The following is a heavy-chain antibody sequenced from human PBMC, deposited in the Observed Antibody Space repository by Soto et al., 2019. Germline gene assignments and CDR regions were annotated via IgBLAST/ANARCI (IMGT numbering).Heavy chain of an antibody. V-gene: IGHV1-46*01. CDR3: ARDGWFSALRIPFGLDV. D-gene: IGHD3-3*01. CDR2: INPYGVST. CDR1: GYTFSNYY. J-gene: IGHJ6*02. Sequence: QVQLVQSGAEVKKPGASVKVSCKASGYTFSNYYIHWVRQAPGQGLEWMGIINPYGVSTTYEQKCQGRVPMTRDTSTSTVYMELSSLTSEDTALYYCARDGWFSALRIPFGLDVWGQGTTVTVSS.